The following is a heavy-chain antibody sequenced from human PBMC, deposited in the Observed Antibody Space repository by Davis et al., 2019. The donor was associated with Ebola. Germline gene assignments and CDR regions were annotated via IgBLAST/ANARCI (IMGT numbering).Heavy chain of an antibody. CDR3: ARQHYYDSSGYLYYYYGMDV. D-gene: IGHD3-22*01. CDR1: GGTFSSYA. V-gene: IGHV1-69*13. Sequence: SVKVSCKASGGTFSSYAISWVRQAPGQGLEWMGGIIPIFGTANYAQKFQGRVTITADESTSTAYMELRSLRSDDTAVYYCARQHYYDSSGYLYYYYGMDVWGQGTTVTVSS. J-gene: IGHJ6*02. CDR2: IIPIFGTA.